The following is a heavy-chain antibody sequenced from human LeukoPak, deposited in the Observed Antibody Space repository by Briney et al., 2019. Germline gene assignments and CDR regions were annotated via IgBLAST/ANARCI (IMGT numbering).Heavy chain of an antibody. D-gene: IGHD1-26*01. CDR1: GYTFTSYD. CDR2: MNPNSGNT. CDR3: ARISVGAPHYYYYMDV. Sequence: GASVKVSCKASGYTFTSYDINWVRQATGQGLEWMGWMNPNSGNTGYAQKFQGRVTMTRNTSISTAYVEPSSLRSEDTAVYYCARISVGAPHYYYYMDVWGKGTTVTVSS. J-gene: IGHJ6*03. V-gene: IGHV1-8*01.